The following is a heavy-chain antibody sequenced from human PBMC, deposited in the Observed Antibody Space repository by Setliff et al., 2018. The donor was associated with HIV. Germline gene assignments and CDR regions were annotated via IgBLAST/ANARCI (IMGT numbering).Heavy chain of an antibody. CDR3: ARGRLSVYYCARGWELNV. CDR1: GYSIRSGYY. D-gene: IGHD3-10*01. CDR2: IYHSGST. V-gene: IGHV4-38-2*01. Sequence: PSETLSLTCAVSGYSIRSGYYWGWIRQPPGKGLEWIGSIYHSGSTNYNPSLKSRVTISVDTSKNQFSLRLSSVTAADTAGYYCARGRLSVYYCARGWELNVWGQGTPVTVSS. J-gene: IGHJ4*02.